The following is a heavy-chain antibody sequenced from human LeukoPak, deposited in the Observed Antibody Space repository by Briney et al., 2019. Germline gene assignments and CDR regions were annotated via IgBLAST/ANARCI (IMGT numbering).Heavy chain of an antibody. CDR3: AKLVTHFDY. CDR2: ISSTCSYI. V-gene: IGHV3-21*04. CDR1: GFTFSTYS. J-gene: IGHJ4*02. D-gene: IGHD4-23*01. Sequence: GGSLRLSCAASGFTFSTYSMNWVRQAPGKGLEWVSSISSTCSYIYYADSVKGRFTISRDNSKNTLYMQMNSLRAEDTAVYYCAKLVTHFDYWGQGTLVTVSS.